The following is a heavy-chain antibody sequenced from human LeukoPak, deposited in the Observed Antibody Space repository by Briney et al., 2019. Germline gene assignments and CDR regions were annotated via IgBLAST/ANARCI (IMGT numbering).Heavy chain of an antibody. Sequence: GGSLRLSCTASGFTFSNYGMHWVRQAPGKGLEYVSAISTDGGSTYYADSVKGRFTISRDNSKNTLYLQMNSLRAEDTAVYYCAKSSDTFDVWGQGTMVTVSS. CDR1: GFTFSNYG. J-gene: IGHJ3*01. V-gene: IGHV3-64*04. CDR3: AKSSDTFDV. CDR2: ISTDGGST.